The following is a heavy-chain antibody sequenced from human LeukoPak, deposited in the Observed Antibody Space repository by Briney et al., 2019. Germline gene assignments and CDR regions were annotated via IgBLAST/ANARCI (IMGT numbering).Heavy chain of an antibody. CDR3: AKDGSGYYYYYMDV. CDR1: GFTFSSYG. J-gene: IGHJ6*03. CDR2: ISYDGSNK. D-gene: IGHD3-10*01. Sequence: GSLILSCAASGFTFSSYGMHRVRQAPGKGLEGVAVISYDGSNKYYADSVKGRFTISRDNSKNTLYLQMNSLRAEDTAVYYCAKDGSGYYYYYMDVWGKGTTVTVSS. V-gene: IGHV3-30*18.